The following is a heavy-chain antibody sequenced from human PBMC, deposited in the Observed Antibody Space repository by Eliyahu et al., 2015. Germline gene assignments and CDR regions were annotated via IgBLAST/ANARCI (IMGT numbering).Heavy chain of an antibody. Sequence: QVQLVESGGGVVQPGRSLRLSCAASGFTFSSYAMHWVRQAPGKGLEWVAVISYDGSNKYYADSVKGRFTISRDNSKNTLYLQMNSLRAEDTAVYYCARGVRNSNPLDYWGQGTLVTVSS. J-gene: IGHJ4*02. V-gene: IGHV3-30-3*01. CDR2: ISYDGSNK. CDR1: GFTFSSYA. CDR3: ARGVRNSNPLDY. D-gene: IGHD3-3*01.